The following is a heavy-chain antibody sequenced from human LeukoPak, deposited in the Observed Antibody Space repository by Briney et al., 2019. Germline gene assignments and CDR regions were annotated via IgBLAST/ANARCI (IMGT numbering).Heavy chain of an antibody. J-gene: IGHJ4*02. CDR1: GYSFTSYW. V-gene: IGHV5-51*01. Sequence: GESLKISCKGSGYSFTSYWIAWVRQMPGKGLEWMGIIYPGDSDTRYSPSFQGQVTISADKSITTAYLQWSSLKAWDTALYYCARSTGITSWLDYWGQGTLVTVSS. D-gene: IGHD1-14*01. CDR3: ARSTGITSWLDY. CDR2: IYPGDSDT.